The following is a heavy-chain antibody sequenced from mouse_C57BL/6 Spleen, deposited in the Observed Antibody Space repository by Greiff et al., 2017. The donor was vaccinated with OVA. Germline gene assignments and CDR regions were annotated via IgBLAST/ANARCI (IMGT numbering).Heavy chain of an antibody. CDR1: GFSLTSYG. CDR3: GRGTYCGSSSYYFDY. D-gene: IGHD1-1*01. V-gene: IGHV2-2*01. J-gene: IGHJ2*01. Sequence: QVQLQQSGPGLVQPSQSLSITCTVSGFSLTSYGVHWVRQSPGKGLEWLGVIWSGGSTDYNAAFISRLSISKDNSKSQVFFKMNSQQTDESAIYYCGRGTYCGSSSYYFDYWGQGTTLTVSS. CDR2: IWSGGST.